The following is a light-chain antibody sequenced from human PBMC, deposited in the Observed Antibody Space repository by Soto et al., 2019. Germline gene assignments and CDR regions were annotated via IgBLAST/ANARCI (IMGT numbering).Light chain of an antibody. CDR3: QQRSNWPPWT. V-gene: IGKV3-11*01. CDR1: QSISTY. J-gene: IGKJ1*01. CDR2: DAS. Sequence: EIVLTQSPATLSLSPGERVTLFCQASQSISTYLAWYQQKPGQAPRLLIYDASNRATGIPARFSGSGSGTDFTLTISSLEPEDFAVYHCQQRSNWPPWTFGQGTKVEIK.